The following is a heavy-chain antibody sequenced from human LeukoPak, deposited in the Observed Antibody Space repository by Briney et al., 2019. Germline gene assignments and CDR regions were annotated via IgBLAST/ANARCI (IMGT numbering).Heavy chain of an antibody. CDR3: ARDRYCSGGSCAYDAFDI. D-gene: IGHD2-15*01. Sequence: SETLSLTCAVYGGSFSGYYWSWIRQPPGKGLEWIGEINHSGSTNYNPSLKSRVTISVDTSKNQFSLKLSSVTAADTAVYYCARDRYCSGGSCAYDAFDIWGQGTMVTVSS. V-gene: IGHV4-34*01. J-gene: IGHJ3*02. CDR2: INHSGST. CDR1: GGSFSGYY.